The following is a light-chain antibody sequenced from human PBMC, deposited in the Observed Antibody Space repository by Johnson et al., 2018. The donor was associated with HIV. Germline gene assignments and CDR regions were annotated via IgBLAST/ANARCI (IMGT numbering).Light chain of an antibody. J-gene: IGLJ1*01. V-gene: IGLV1-51*02. CDR2: ENN. CDR1: SSNFGNNY. CDR3: GTWYTSLSAYV. Sequence: QSVLTQPPSVSAAPGQKVPISCSGSSSNFGNNYVSWYQQLPGTAPKLLIYENNKRPSGIPDRFSGSKSGPSATLAITGLQTGDAADYYCGTWYTSLSAYVLGTATTVTVL.